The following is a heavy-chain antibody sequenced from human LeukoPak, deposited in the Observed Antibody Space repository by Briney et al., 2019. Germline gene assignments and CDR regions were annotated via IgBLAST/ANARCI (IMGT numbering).Heavy chain of an antibody. J-gene: IGHJ6*04. Sequence: GGSLRLSCAASGFTFSSYGMQWVCQAPGKGLEWVAVIWYDGSNKYYADSVKGRFTISRDNSKNTLYLQMNSLRAEDTAVYYCARAVAYYYYGMDVWGKGTTVTVSS. CDR2: IWYDGSNK. CDR1: GFTFSSYG. D-gene: IGHD6-19*01. V-gene: IGHV3-33*01. CDR3: ARAVAYYYYGMDV.